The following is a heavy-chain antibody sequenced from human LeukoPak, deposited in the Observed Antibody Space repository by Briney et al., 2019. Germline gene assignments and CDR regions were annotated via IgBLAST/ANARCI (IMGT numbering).Heavy chain of an antibody. CDR1: GFSFNDYA. CDR3: ARDEIIAAAGTYLDY. V-gene: IGHV3-30*02. CDR2: IRFDGTKK. J-gene: IGHJ4*02. Sequence: GGSLKLSCAASGFSFNDYAMHWVRQAPGQGLEWVAFIRFDGTKKYYADSVKGRFTISRDNSKNTLYLQMNSLRAEDTAVYYCARDEIIAAAGTYLDYWGQGTLVTVSS. D-gene: IGHD6-13*01.